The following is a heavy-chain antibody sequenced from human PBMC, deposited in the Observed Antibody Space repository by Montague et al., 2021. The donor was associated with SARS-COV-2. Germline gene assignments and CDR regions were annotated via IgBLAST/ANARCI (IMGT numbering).Heavy chain of an antibody. Sequence: PALVKPTQTLTLTCTFSGFSLTTGGMCVTWIRQPPGKALEWLAVVDWDDDKYYTSSLETRLAISKDTSRNQVVLTMTNMDPMDTGTYYCARIHGGTSGSFDYWGQGILVTASS. V-gene: IGHV2-70*01. CDR2: VDWDDDK. D-gene: IGHD3-10*01. J-gene: IGHJ4*02. CDR1: GFSLTTGGMC. CDR3: ARIHGGTSGSFDY.